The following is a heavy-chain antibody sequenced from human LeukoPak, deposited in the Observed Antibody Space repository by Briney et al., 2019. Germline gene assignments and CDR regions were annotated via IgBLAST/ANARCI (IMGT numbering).Heavy chain of an antibody. CDR3: AKRVRADPKFYYFDY. CDR1: GFTFSSYA. D-gene: IGHD6-19*01. V-gene: IGHV3-23*01. CDR2: ISGSGGST. J-gene: IGHJ4*02. Sequence: GGSLRLSCAASGFTFSSYAMSWVRQAPGKGLEWVSAISGSGGSTYYADSVKGRFAISRDNSKNTLYLQMNSLRAEDTAVYYCAKRVRADPKFYYFDYWGQGTLVTVSS.